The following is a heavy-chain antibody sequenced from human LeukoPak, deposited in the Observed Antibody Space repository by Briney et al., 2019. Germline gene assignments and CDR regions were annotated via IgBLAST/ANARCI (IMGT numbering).Heavy chain of an antibody. D-gene: IGHD2/OR15-2a*01. V-gene: IGHV3-30*02. J-gene: IGHJ4*02. CDR1: RFTFSTYS. CDR2: IRYDGSDK. Sequence: PGGSLRLSCAASRFTFSTYSMNWVRQAPGKGLEWVAFIRYDGSDKFYADSVKGRFTISRDNSKNTLYLQMNSLRVEDTAVYYCRDPFDYWGQGTLVTVSS. CDR3: RDPFDY.